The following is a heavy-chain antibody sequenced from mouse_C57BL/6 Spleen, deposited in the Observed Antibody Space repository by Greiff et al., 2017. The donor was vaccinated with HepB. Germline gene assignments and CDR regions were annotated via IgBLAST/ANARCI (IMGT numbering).Heavy chain of an antibody. CDR1: GYTFTSYW. J-gene: IGHJ4*01. V-gene: IGHV1-50*01. Sequence: QVQLQQPGAELVKPGASVKLSCKASGYTFTSYWMQWVKQRPGQGLEWIGEIDPSDSYTNYNQKFKGKATLTVDTSSSTAYMQLSSLTSEDSAVYYCARGNGNYESAMDYWGQGTSVTVSS. D-gene: IGHD2-1*01. CDR2: IDPSDSYT. CDR3: ARGNGNYESAMDY.